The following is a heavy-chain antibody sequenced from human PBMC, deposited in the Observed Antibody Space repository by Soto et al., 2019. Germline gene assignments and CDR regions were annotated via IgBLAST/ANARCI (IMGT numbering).Heavy chain of an antibody. D-gene: IGHD2-2*01. V-gene: IGHV1-69*06. CDR3: ARARYCSSNSCYLYYGMDV. CDR1: GGTFSSYA. J-gene: IGHJ6*02. CDR2: IIPIFGTA. Sequence: SVKVSCKASGGTFSSYAISWVRQAPGQGLEWMGGIIPIFGTANYAQKFQGRVTITADKSTSTAYMELSSLRSEDTAVYYCARARYCSSNSCYLYYGMDVWGQGTTVTVSS.